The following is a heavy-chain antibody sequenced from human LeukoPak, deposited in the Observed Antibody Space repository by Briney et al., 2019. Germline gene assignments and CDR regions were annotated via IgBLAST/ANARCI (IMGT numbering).Heavy chain of an antibody. CDR2: MFDNENT. V-gene: IGHV4-59*11. CDR3: ATIKRGSIFGYFDF. J-gene: IGHJ4*02. D-gene: IGHD5-18*01. Sequence: SETLSLTCTVSGVSISSHYRSWIRQPPGKGLEWIGYMFDNENTKDNPSLKSRITLSADTSKNQFSPRLSSVTAADTAVYYCATIKRGSIFGYFDFWGQGILVTISS. CDR1: GVSISSHY.